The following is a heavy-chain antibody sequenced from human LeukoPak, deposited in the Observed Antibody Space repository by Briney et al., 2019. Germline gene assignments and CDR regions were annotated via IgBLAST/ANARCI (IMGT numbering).Heavy chain of an antibody. CDR1: GYTFTSYD. Sequence: ASVKVSCKASGYTFTSYDINWVRQAPGQGLEWMGWMNPNSGNTGYAQKFQGRVTMTTDTSTSTAYMELRSLRSDDMAVYYCARDHCSGGSCLYNWFDPWGQGTLVTVSS. J-gene: IGHJ5*02. D-gene: IGHD2-15*01. CDR3: ARDHCSGGSCLYNWFDP. CDR2: MNPNSGNT. V-gene: IGHV1-8*01.